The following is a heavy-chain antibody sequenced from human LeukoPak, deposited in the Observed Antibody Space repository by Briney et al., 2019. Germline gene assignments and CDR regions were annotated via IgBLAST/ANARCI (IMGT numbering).Heavy chain of an antibody. J-gene: IGHJ4*02. CDR2: IYWDDDR. CDR1: GFSLHTRGVG. D-gene: IGHD3-22*01. V-gene: IGHV2-5*02. CDR3: ALRKNYYDSSVFDN. Sequence: SAPTLANPTQTLTLTCTFSGFSLHTRGVGVGWIRQPPGWALEWLALIYWDDDRRYSPSLKRRLTITKDTSKNQEVLTMTNMDPVDTATYFCALRKNYYDSSVFDNWGQGTLVTVSS.